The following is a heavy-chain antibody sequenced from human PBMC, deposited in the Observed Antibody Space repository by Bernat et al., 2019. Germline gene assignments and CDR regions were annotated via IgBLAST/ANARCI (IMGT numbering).Heavy chain of an antibody. J-gene: IGHJ6*03. D-gene: IGHD2-15*01. V-gene: IGHV3-11*05. Sequence: QVQLVESGGGLVKPGGSLRLSCAASGFTFSDYYMSWIRQAPGKGLEWVSYIGSNSSYTNYADSVKGRFTISRDNAKNSLYLQMNSLRAEDTAVYYCASGTSSSAPYMDVWGKGTTVTVSS. CDR3: ASGTSSSAPYMDV. CDR2: IGSNSSYT. CDR1: GFTFSDYY.